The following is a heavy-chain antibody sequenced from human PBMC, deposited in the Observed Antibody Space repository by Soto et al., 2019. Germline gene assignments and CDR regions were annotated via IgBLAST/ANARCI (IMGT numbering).Heavy chain of an antibody. CDR2: IWYDGSNK. D-gene: IGHD6-19*01. CDR3: GREELQWMGRGWDY. V-gene: IGHV3-33*01. J-gene: IGHJ4*02. CDR1: GFTFSSYG. Sequence: QVELVESGGGVVQPGRSLRLSCAASGFTFSSYGMHWVRQAPGKGLEWVAVIWYDGSNKYYADSVKGRFTISRDNSKNTLYLQMNSLRAEDTAVYYCGREELQWMGRGWDYWGQGTLVTVSS.